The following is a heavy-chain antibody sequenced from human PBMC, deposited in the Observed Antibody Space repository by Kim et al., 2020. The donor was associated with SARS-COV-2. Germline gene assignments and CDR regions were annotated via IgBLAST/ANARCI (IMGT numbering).Heavy chain of an antibody. D-gene: IGHD6-13*01. CDR2: ISYAGSNK. Sequence: GGSLRLSCAASGFTFSSYGMHWVRQAPGKGLEWVAVISYAGSNKYYADSVKGRFTISRDNSKNTLYLQMNSLRAEDTAVYYCAKDEAAAGNWYFDLWGRGTLVTVSS. CDR3: AKDEAAAGNWYFDL. J-gene: IGHJ2*01. CDR1: GFTFSSYG. V-gene: IGHV3-30*18.